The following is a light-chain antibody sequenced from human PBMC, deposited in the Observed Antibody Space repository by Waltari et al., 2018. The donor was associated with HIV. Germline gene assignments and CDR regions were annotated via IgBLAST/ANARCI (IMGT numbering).Light chain of an antibody. Sequence: QSVLTQPPSASGTPGQRVTISCSGSSSNIGSNAVNWYQQLPGTAPKLLSDSNKQRPAGVPDRFSGSKSGTSASLAISGLQSDDEAEYYCAAWDDSLNDSYVFGPGTKVTVL. V-gene: IGLV1-44*01. CDR1: SSNIGSNA. CDR2: SNK. CDR3: AAWDDSLNDSYV. J-gene: IGLJ1*01.